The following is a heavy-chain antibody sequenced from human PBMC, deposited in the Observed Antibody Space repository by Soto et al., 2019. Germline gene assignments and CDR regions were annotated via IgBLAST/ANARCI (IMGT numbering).Heavy chain of an antibody. D-gene: IGHD3-3*01. J-gene: IGHJ6*03. CDR1: GYTFTSYD. CDR3: ARGPSYYDFWSGYHYYYMDV. CDR2: MNPKRGKK. V-gene: IGHV1-8*01. Sequence: ASVKVSSKASGYTFTSYDINWVRQATGQGLEWKGWMNPKRGKKGYAQKYQGKVNMTRNTSKSTNKKKMRNLKTEDTAVYYFARGPSYYDFWSGYHYYYMDVWGKGTTVTVSS.